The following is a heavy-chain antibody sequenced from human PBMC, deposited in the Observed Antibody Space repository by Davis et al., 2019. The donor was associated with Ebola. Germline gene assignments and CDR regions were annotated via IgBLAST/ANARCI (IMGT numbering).Heavy chain of an antibody. V-gene: IGHV1-2*02. CDR3: ARGQSGGTVTKAFYYYGMDV. D-gene: IGHD4-11*01. CDR1: GYLFRDYF. J-gene: IGHJ6*02. Sequence: ASVKVSCKASGYLFRDYFIHWVRQAPGQGLEWMGWISPDNGDTNYAPKFQGRVAMTRATSTNTASMEVSRLRADDTAVYFCARGQSGGTVTKAFYYYGMDVWGRGTTVNVS. CDR2: ISPDNGDT.